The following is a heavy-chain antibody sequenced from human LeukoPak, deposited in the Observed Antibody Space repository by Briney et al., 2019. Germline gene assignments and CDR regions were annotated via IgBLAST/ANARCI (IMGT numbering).Heavy chain of an antibody. V-gene: IGHV3-64*04. Sequence: GGSLRLSCSASGFTFSSYAMHWVRQAPGKGLEYVSAITSNGRSTYYADSVKGRFTISRDNAKNSLYLQMNSLRAEDTALYYCARVGYGDYDFDYWGQGTLVTVSS. CDR2: ITSNGRST. D-gene: IGHD4-17*01. J-gene: IGHJ4*02. CDR1: GFTFSSYA. CDR3: ARVGYGDYDFDY.